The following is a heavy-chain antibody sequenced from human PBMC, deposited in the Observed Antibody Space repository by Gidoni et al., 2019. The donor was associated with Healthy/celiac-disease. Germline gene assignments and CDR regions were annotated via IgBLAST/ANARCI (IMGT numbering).Heavy chain of an antibody. J-gene: IGHJ1*01. CDR3: VKDREWPSRGYFQH. V-gene: IGHV3-64D*06. CDR1: GFPFRSYA. D-gene: IGHD3-3*01. Sequence: EVQLVESGGGLVQPGGSLRLSCSAPGFPFRSYAMHWVRQAPGKGLEYVSAISSNGGSTYYADSVKGRFTISRDNSKNTLYLQMSSLRAEDTAVYYCVKDREWPSRGYFQHWGQGTLVTVSS. CDR2: ISSNGGST.